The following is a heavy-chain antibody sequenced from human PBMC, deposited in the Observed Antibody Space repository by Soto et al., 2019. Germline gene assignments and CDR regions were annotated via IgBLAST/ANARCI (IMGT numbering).Heavy chain of an antibody. CDR3: PRATDDSLLRAASSY. D-gene: IGHD2-21*02. CDR1: GFTFSSYT. J-gene: IGHJ4*02. Sequence: GGSLRLACGASGFTFSSYTMNWVRRAPGKGLEWVATIGGSGDGTYYGDSVKGRFTISRDNSKNTVYLQMNSLSAEDTAIYYCPRATDDSLLRAASSYWGQGTLVTVSS. CDR2: IGGSGDGT. V-gene: IGHV3-23*01.